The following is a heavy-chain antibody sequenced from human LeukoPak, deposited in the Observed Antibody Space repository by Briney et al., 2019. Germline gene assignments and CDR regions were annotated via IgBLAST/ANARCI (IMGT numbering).Heavy chain of an antibody. CDR1: GFTFSGSA. CDR3: AKDHDALVPAAQFDY. V-gene: IGHV3-73*01. CDR2: TRSKANSYAT. D-gene: IGHD2-2*01. Sequence: PGGSLRLSCAASGFTFSGSAMHWVRQASGKGLEWVGRTRSKANSYATAYAASVKGRFTISRDNSNNTLSLQMTSLRAGDTAVYYCAKDHDALVPAAQFDYWGQGTLVTVSS. J-gene: IGHJ4*02.